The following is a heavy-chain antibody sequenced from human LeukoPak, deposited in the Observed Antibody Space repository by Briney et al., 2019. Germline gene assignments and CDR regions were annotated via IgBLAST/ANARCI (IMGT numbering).Heavy chain of an antibody. J-gene: IGHJ3*02. Sequence: GSLRLSCAASGFTFSSYWMSWVRQAPGKGLEWVANIKQDGSEKYYVDSVKGRFTISRDNAKNSLYLQMNGLRAEDTAVYYCARIYCSGGSCYSVFDAFDIWGQGTMVTVSS. CDR2: IKQDGSEK. CDR3: ARIYCSGGSCYSVFDAFDI. D-gene: IGHD2-15*01. CDR1: GFTFSSYW. V-gene: IGHV3-7*03.